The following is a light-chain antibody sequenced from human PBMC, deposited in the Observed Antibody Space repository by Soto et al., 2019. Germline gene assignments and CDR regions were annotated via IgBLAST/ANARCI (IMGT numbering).Light chain of an antibody. Sequence: EIVLTQSPGTLSLSPGEIATLSFSASQSVSSSYLAWYQQKPGQAPRLLIYGASSRATGIPDRFSGSGSGTDFTLTISRLEPEDFAVYYCQQYGSSPRVTFGPGTKVDIK. CDR3: QQYGSSPRVT. CDR1: QSVSSSY. CDR2: GAS. V-gene: IGKV3-20*01. J-gene: IGKJ3*01.